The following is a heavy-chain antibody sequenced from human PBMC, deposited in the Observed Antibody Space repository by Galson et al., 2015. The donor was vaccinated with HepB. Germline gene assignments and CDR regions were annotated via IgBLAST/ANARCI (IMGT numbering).Heavy chain of an antibody. V-gene: IGHV4-4*02. CDR1: GDPISNDRW. J-gene: IGHJ4*02. CDR3: ARAKEGRGYFDY. Sequence: TLSLTCAVSGDPISNDRWWSWVRQPPGEGLEWIGEAYHSGGTNYRPSLKSRVTISVDKSKNQFSLKLTSVTAADTAVYYCARAKEGRGYFDYWGQGTLVTVSS. CDR2: AYHSGGT. D-gene: IGHD3-10*01.